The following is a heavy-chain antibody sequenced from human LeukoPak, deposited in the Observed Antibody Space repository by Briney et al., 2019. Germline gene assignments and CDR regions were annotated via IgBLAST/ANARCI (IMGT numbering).Heavy chain of an antibody. CDR3: AREDPQLGAVDY. J-gene: IGHJ4*02. D-gene: IGHD6-13*01. CDR1: GFTFSSYA. CDR2: ISYDGSNK. Sequence: PGRSLRLSCAASGFTFSSYAMHWVRQAPGKGLEWVAVISYDGSNKYYADSVKGRFTISRDNSKNTLYLQMNSLRAEDTAVYYCAREDPQLGAVDYWGQGTLVTVSS. V-gene: IGHV3-30-3*01.